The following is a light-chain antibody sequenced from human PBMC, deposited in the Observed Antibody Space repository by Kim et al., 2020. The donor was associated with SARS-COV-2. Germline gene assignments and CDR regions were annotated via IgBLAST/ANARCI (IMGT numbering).Light chain of an antibody. Sequence: PGERATLSCSASRSIRINYLAWYQQKRGRAPRLLIYGTSSRATDIPDRFSGSGSGTDFTLTISRLEPEDFAVYYCQQYGSSPGITLGQGTRLEIK. CDR1: RSIRINY. CDR3: QQYGSSPGIT. CDR2: GTS. V-gene: IGKV3-20*01. J-gene: IGKJ5*01.